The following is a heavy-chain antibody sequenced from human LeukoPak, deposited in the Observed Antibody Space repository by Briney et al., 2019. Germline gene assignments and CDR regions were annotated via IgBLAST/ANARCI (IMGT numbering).Heavy chain of an antibody. CDR3: ARGPGYSYGYYYYGMDA. D-gene: IGHD5-18*01. CDR2: INHSGST. CDR1: GGSFSGYY. Sequence: SETLCLTCAVYGGSFSGYYWSWIRQPPGKGLEWIGEINHSGSTNYNPSLKSRVTISVDTSKNQFSLKLSSVTAADTAVYYCARGPGYSYGYYYYGMDAWGQGTTVTVSS. V-gene: IGHV4-34*01. J-gene: IGHJ6*02.